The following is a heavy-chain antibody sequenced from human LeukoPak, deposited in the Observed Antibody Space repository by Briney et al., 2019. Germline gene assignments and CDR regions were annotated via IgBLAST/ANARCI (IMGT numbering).Heavy chain of an antibody. Sequence: GGSLRLSCSASGFSFNSYAMYWVRQAPGKGLDWVSLINTDGTSINYGDSVKGRFTISRDNSKSTLYLQMNSLRVEDTAVYYCAKGTGSYYEDWGQGTLVTVPS. CDR1: GFSFNSYA. J-gene: IGHJ4*02. CDR3: AKGTGSYYED. CDR2: INTDGTSI. D-gene: IGHD1-26*01. V-gene: IGHV3-23*03.